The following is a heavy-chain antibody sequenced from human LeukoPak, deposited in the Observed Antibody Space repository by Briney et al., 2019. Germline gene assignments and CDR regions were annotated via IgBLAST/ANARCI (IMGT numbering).Heavy chain of an antibody. CDR2: ISSSSSYI. CDR1: GFTFSSYS. CDR3: ARPRGRAAAGPFDY. D-gene: IGHD6-13*01. V-gene: IGHV3-21*01. J-gene: IGHJ4*02. Sequence: GGSLRLSCAASGFTFSSYSMNWVRQAPGKGLEWVSSISSSSSYIYYADSVKGRFTISRDNAKNSLYLQMSSLRAEDTAVYYCARPRGRAAAGPFDYWGQGTLVTVSS.